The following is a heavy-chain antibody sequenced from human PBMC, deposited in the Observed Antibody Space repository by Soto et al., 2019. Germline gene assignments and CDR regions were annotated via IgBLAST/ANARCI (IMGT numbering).Heavy chain of an antibody. CDR1: GFTFSSYG. D-gene: IGHD4-17*01. Sequence: ESGGGVVQPGRSLRLSCAASGFTFSSYGMHWVRQAPGKGLEWVAVIWYDGSNKYYADSVKGRFTISRDTSKNTLYLQMNSLRAEDTAVYYCARDPSGDYVYYYGMDVWGQGTTVTVSS. V-gene: IGHV3-33*01. CDR3: ARDPSGDYVYYYGMDV. J-gene: IGHJ6*02. CDR2: IWYDGSNK.